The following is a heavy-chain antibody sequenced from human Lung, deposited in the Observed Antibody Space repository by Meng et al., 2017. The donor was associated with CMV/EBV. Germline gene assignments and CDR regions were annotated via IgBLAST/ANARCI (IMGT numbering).Heavy chain of an antibody. CDR2: ISGSGGST. D-gene: IGHD2-2*01. CDR3: AKAGCSSTSCYGWYFDL. Sequence: GGSLRLSCAASGFTFSSYAMSWVRQAPGKGLEWVSAISGSGGSTYYADSVKGRFTISRDNSKNTLYLQMNSLRAEDTAVYYCAKAGCSSTSCYGWYFDLXGRGXLVTVSS. J-gene: IGHJ2*01. V-gene: IGHV3-23*01. CDR1: GFTFSSYA.